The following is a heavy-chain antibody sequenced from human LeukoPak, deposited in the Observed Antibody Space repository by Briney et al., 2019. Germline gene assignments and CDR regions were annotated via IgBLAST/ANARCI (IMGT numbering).Heavy chain of an antibody. CDR3: TKEGAAGGKMQFCFDY. Sequence: GRSLRLSCAASGLTFSRYGMHWVRQAPGKGLEWVAVISSDGGTDYYADSVQGRFTISRGNSKNTVYLQMKSLRPGDTAMYYCTKEGAAGGKMQFCFDYWGQGTLVTVSS. CDR2: ISSDGGTD. V-gene: IGHV3-30*18. J-gene: IGHJ4*02. D-gene: IGHD4-23*01. CDR1: GLTFSRYG.